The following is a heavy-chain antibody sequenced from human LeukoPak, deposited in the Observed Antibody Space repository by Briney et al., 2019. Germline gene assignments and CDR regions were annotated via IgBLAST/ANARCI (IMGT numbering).Heavy chain of an antibody. CDR3: ARIVASTQTAPYYYVMDL. Sequence: AESLKISCKGSGYTFTSYWITWVRQLPGKSLVWMVIIYPGDSETRYSPSFQGQVTISADKCIRTAYLQWSSLKAADTAMYYCARIVASTQTAPYYYVMDLWGKGPTV. D-gene: IGHD5-12*01. J-gene: IGHJ6*04. CDR2: IYPGDSET. CDR1: GYTFTSYW. V-gene: IGHV5-51*01.